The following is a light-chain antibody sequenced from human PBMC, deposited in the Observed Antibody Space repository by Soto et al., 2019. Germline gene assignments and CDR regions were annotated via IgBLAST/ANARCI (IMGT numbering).Light chain of an antibody. CDR2: DAY. V-gene: IGKV3-20*01. Sequence: PGERATLSCRASQTVANNYLAWYQQKPGQAPRLLIYDAYRRATGLPDRFTGSGSGTDFTLTIARLEPDDFAVYYCQQCAYSPRTFGQGTKVEIK. CDR1: QTVANNY. CDR3: QQCAYSPRT. J-gene: IGKJ1*01.